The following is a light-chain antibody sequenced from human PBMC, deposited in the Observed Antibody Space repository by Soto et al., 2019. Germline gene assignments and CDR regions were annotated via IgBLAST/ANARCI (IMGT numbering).Light chain of an antibody. Sequence: QSVLTQPPSVSGAPGQRVTISCTGSSCNIGAGYDVYWYQQLPGTAPKLLIYGNSNRPSGVPDRFSGSKSGTSASLAITGLQAEDEADYYCQSYASSLSGFYVFGTGTKLTVL. J-gene: IGLJ1*01. V-gene: IGLV1-40*01. CDR3: QSYASSLSGFYV. CDR1: SCNIGAGYD. CDR2: GNS.